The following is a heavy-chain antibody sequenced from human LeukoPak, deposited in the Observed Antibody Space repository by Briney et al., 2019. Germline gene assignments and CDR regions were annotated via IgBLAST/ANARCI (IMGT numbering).Heavy chain of an antibody. CDR2: INHSGST. V-gene: IGHV4-34*01. J-gene: IGHJ4*02. Sequence: PSETLSLTCAVYGGSFSGYYWSWIRQPPGKGLEWIGEINHSGSTNYNPSLKSRATISVDTSKNQFSLKLSSVPAADTAVYYCARGHASYSYGFRYWGQGTLVTASS. CDR3: ARGHASYSYGFRY. CDR1: GGSFSGYY. D-gene: IGHD5-18*01.